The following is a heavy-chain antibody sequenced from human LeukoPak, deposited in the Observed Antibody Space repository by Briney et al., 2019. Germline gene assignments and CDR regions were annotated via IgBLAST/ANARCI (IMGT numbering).Heavy chain of an antibody. CDR3: ARGSGSYYRELGFDP. D-gene: IGHD1-26*01. V-gene: IGHV4-38-2*02. Sequence: SETLSLTCTVSGYSISSGYYWGWIRQPPGKGLEWIGSIYHSGSTYYNPSLKSRVTISVGTSKNQFSLRLSSVTAADTAVYYCARGSGSYYRELGFDPWGQGTLVTVSS. CDR1: GYSISSGYY. CDR2: IYHSGST. J-gene: IGHJ5*02.